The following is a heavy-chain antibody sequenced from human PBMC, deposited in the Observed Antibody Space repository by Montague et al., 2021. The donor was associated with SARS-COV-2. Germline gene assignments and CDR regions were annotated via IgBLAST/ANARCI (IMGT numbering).Heavy chain of an antibody. CDR1: GVPINEYF. CDR3: VSGRDGSYSHFHF. Sequence: SETLSLTCTVSGVPINEYFWTWIRQTPGKGLEWIGYIFFNRGPIXNASLKNRVTISLDTSKSQVSLKLTSVTAADTAVYFCVSGRDGSYSHFHFWGQGALVTVSS. CDR2: IFFNRGP. V-gene: IGHV4-59*01. D-gene: IGHD4-11*01. J-gene: IGHJ1*01.